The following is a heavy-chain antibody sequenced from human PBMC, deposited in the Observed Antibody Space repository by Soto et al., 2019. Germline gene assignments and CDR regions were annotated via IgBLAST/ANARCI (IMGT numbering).Heavy chain of an antibody. J-gene: IGHJ4*02. CDR2: IYWDDDK. V-gene: IGHV2-5*02. Sequence: QITLKESGPTLVKPTQTLTLTCTFSGFSLSTSGVGVGWIRQPPGKALEWLALIYWDDDKRYSPSLKSRLTIPKDTSKNRVVLTMTIMDPVDTATYYCAHRPYDSSGYYHWGQGTLVTVSS. CDR1: GFSLSTSGVG. CDR3: AHRPYDSSGYYH. D-gene: IGHD3-22*01.